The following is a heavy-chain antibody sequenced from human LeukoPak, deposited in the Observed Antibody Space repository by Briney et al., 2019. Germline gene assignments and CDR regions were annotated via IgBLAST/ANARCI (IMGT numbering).Heavy chain of an antibody. J-gene: IGHJ4*02. CDR2: IYYTGNT. CDR3: ARQTGSGLFTLP. CDR1: GVSISSSNSY. V-gene: IGHV4-39*01. Sequence: ASETLSLTCTVSGVSISSSNSYWGWIRQPPWKGLEWIGSIYYTGNTYYNASLKSRVTISIDTSKNQISLRLTSVTATDTAMYYCARQTGSGLFTLPGGQGTLVTVSS. D-gene: IGHD3/OR15-3a*01.